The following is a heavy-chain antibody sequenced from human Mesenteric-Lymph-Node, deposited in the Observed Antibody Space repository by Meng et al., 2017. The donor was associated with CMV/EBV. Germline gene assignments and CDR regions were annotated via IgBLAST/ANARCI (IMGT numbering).Heavy chain of an antibody. D-gene: IGHD3-9*01. Sequence: SQTLSLTCAVYGGSFSGSYWSWIRQPPGKGLEWIGEINHSGSTNYNPSLKSRVTISVDTSKNQFSLKLSSVTAADTAVYYCARCNVLRYFDWSRSYYYYGMDVWGQGTTVTVSS. V-gene: IGHV4-34*01. J-gene: IGHJ6*02. CDR1: GGSFSGSY. CDR2: INHSGST. CDR3: ARCNVLRYFDWSRSYYYYGMDV.